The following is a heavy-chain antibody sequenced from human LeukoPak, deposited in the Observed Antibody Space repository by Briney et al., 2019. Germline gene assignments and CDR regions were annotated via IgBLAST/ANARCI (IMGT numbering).Heavy chain of an antibody. CDR3: ARAYYYDSSGYYTNWFDP. Sequence: SETLSLTCTVSGGSLSSGDYYWSWIRQPPGKGLEWIGYIYYSGSTYYNPSLKSRVTISVDTSKNQFSLKLSSVTAADTAVYYCARAYYYDSSGYYTNWFDPWGQGTLVTVSS. D-gene: IGHD3-22*01. CDR2: IYYSGST. CDR1: GGSLSSGDYY. V-gene: IGHV4-30-4*08. J-gene: IGHJ5*02.